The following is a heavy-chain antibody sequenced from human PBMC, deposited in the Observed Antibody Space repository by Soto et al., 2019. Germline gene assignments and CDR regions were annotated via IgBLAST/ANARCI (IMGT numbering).Heavy chain of an antibody. D-gene: IGHD2-15*01. CDR1: GFTFGDYA. CDR3: TKRSGGSYIRGTDY. CDR2: IRSKAYGGTT. V-gene: IGHV3-49*03. Sequence: GGSLRLSCTASGFTFGDYAMSWFRQAPGRGLEWVGFIRSKAYGGTTEYAASVKGRFTISRDDSKSIAYLQMNSLKTEDTAVYYCTKRSGGSYIRGTDYWGQGTLVTVSS. J-gene: IGHJ4*02.